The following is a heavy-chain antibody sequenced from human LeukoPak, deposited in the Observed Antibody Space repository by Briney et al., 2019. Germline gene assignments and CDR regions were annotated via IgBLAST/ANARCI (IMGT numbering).Heavy chain of an antibody. CDR3: ARHGIAALTDAFDI. V-gene: IGHV3-33*01. CDR2: MWFDGTKT. D-gene: IGHD6-13*01. CDR1: GFTFRSFG. J-gene: IGHJ3*02. Sequence: SGGSLRLSCEASGFTFRSFGFHWVRQAPGKGLEWVALMWFDGTKTYYADSVKGRFSVSRDNSKNTVYLQMNSLRVEDTAVYYCARHGIAALTDAFDIWGQGTTVSVSS.